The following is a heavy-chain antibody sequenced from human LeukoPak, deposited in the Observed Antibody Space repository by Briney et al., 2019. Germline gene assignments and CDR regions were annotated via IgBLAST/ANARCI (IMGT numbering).Heavy chain of an antibody. CDR2: INHSGST. CDR3: VRAGELPPDY. V-gene: IGHV4-34*01. J-gene: IGHJ4*02. CDR1: GGSFSGYY. Sequence: ASETLSLTCAVYGGSFSGYYWSWIRQPPGEGLEWIGEINHSGSTNYNPSLKSRVTISVDTSKNQFSLKLSSVTAADTAVYYCVRAGELPPDYWGQGSLVTVSS. D-gene: IGHD1-26*01.